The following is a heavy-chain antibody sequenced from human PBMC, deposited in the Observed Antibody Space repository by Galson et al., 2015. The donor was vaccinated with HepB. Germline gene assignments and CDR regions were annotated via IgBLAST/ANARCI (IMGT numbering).Heavy chain of an antibody. Sequence: SLRLSCAASGFTFDNYAMNWVRQAPGKGLEWVSSISSGGDTTYYADSVKGRFTVSRDSSNGLLFLQLNGLRAEDTAIYYCAKSTWKVAVDVDYWGQGTLVTVSS. D-gene: IGHD6-19*01. J-gene: IGHJ4*02. CDR2: ISSGGDTT. CDR1: GFTFDNYA. V-gene: IGHV3-23*01. CDR3: AKSTWKVAVDVDY.